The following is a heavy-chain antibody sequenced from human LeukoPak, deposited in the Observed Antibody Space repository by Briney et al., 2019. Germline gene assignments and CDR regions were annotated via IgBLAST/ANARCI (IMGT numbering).Heavy chain of an antibody. Sequence: ASVKVSCKATGYSFTSYYMHWVRQAPGQGLEWMGRINPSGGSTSYVQKFQGRVTMTRDTSTSTVYMELSSLRSEDTAVYYCAKDFWGVTWAFYCSSTSCYAHFDYWGQGTLVTVSS. J-gene: IGHJ4*02. CDR2: INPSGGST. CDR3: AKDFWGVTWAFYCSSTSCYAHFDY. V-gene: IGHV1-46*01. CDR1: GYSFTSYY. D-gene: IGHD2-2*01.